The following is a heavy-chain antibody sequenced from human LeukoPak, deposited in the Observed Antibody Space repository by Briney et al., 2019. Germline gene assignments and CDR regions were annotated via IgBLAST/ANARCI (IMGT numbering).Heavy chain of an antibody. CDR3: ARASSGWANNAFDI. CDR2: ISSSGSTI. D-gene: IGHD6-19*01. V-gene: IGHV3-48*03. CDR1: GFTFSSYE. J-gene: IGHJ3*02. Sequence: GGSLRLSCAASGFTFSSYEMNWVRQAPGKGLEWVSYISSSGSTIYYADSVKGRFTISRDNAKNSLYLQMTSLRAEDRAVYSCARASSGWANNAFDIWGQGTMVTVSS.